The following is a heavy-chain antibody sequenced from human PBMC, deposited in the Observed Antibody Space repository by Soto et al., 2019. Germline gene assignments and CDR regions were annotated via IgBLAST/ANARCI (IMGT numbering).Heavy chain of an antibody. Sequence: QVQLVESGGRVVQPGTSLRLSCAASGFTFSNNVLHWVRQAPGKGPEWLAVMSPDGTERYYTDSVRGRFTISRDNSKNTLYLEMNSLTSEDTAMYYCVLDNIPAAPDYFDHWGQGTLVTVSA. CDR1: GFTFSNNV. CDR3: VLDNIPAAPDYFDH. J-gene: IGHJ4*02. D-gene: IGHD2-2*01. V-gene: IGHV3-30-3*01. CDR2: MSPDGTER.